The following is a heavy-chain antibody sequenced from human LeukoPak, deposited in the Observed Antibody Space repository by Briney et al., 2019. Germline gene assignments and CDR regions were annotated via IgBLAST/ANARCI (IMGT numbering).Heavy chain of an antibody. Sequence: GEPLKISCKGSGYSFTSYWIGWVRQMPGKGLEWMGIIYPGDSDTRYSPSFQGQVTISADKSISTAYLQWSSLKASDTAMYYCARQVSYDFWSGPPDYWGQGTLVTVSS. D-gene: IGHD3-3*01. CDR2: IYPGDSDT. J-gene: IGHJ4*02. CDR3: ARQVSYDFWSGPPDY. CDR1: GYSFTSYW. V-gene: IGHV5-51*01.